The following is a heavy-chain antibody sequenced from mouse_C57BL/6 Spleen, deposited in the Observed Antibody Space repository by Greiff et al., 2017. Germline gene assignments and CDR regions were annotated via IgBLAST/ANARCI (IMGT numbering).Heavy chain of an antibody. CDR1: GYTFTSYW. Sequence: VQLQQSGTVLARPGASVKMSCKTSGYTFTSYWMHWVKQRPGQGLEWIGAIYPGNSDTSYNQKFKGKAKLTAVTSASTAYMELSSLTNEDSAVYYCTRSSYEDGDPPFDDGGQGTTLTVSS. V-gene: IGHV1-5*01. CDR2: IYPGNSDT. CDR3: TRSSYEDGDPPFDD. J-gene: IGHJ2*01. D-gene: IGHD2-3*01.